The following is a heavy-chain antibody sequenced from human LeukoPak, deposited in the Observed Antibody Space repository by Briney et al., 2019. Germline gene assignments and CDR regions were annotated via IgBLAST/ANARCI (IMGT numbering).Heavy chain of an antibody. CDR2: ISWNSGSI. D-gene: IGHD4-17*01. Sequence: GGSLRLSCAASRFTFDDYAMHWVRQAPGKGLEWVSGISWNSGSIGYADSVKGRFTISRDNAKNSLYLQMNSLRAEDTALYYCAKDSDYGGNSNFDYWGQGTLVTVSS. V-gene: IGHV3-9*01. CDR3: AKDSDYGGNSNFDY. CDR1: RFTFDDYA. J-gene: IGHJ4*02.